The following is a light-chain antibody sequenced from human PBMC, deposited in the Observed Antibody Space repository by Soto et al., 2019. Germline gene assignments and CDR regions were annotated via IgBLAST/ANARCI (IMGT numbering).Light chain of an antibody. J-gene: IGLJ7*01. CDR3: AAWDDSLSGGL. CDR1: SSNIGSHI. CDR2: NDN. Sequence: QSVLTQPPSASGTPGQRVTISCSGSSSNIGSHIVNWYQHLPGTAPKLLISNDNQRPSGVPDRFSGSKSDTSASLAISGLQSEDEADYYCAAWDDSLSGGLFGGGTQLTVL. V-gene: IGLV1-44*01.